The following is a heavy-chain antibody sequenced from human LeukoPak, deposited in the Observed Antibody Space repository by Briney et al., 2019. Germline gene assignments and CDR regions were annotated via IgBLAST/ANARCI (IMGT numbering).Heavy chain of an antibody. CDR1: GGTFSSYT. V-gene: IGHV1-69*02. Sequence: ASVKVSCKASGGTFSSYTISWVRQAPGQGLEWMGRIIPILGIANYAQKFQSRVTITADKSTSTAYMELSSLRSEDTAVYYCATPEGNSGWYNRVGLDYWGQGTLVTVSS. D-gene: IGHD6-19*01. CDR2: IIPILGIA. CDR3: ATPEGNSGWYNRVGLDY. J-gene: IGHJ4*02.